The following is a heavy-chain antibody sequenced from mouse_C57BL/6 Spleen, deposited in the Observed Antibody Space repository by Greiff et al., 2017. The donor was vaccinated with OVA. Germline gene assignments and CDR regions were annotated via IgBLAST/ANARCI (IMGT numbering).Heavy chain of an antibody. J-gene: IGHJ1*03. Sequence: QVQLKESGPGLVQPSQSLSITCTVSGFSLTSYGVHWVRQSPGKGLEWLGVIWSGGSTDYNAAFISRLSISKDNSKSQVFFKMNSLQADDTAIYYCASLYGYDNYFDVWGTGTTVTVSS. CDR3: ASLYGYDNYFDV. D-gene: IGHD2-2*01. CDR1: GFSLTSYG. CDR2: IWSGGST. V-gene: IGHV2-2*01.